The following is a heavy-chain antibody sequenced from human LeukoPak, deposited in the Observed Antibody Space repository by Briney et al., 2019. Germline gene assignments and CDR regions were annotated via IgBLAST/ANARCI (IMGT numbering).Heavy chain of an antibody. D-gene: IGHD1-26*01. CDR1: GFTFSSYA. J-gene: IGHJ6*02. CDR3: ASGSGTYYSSYYYYGMDV. CDR2: ISGSGGNT. V-gene: IGHV3-23*01. Sequence: TGGSLRLSCAASGFTFSSYAMSWVCQAPGKGLEWVSVISGSGGNTYYADSVKGRFTISRDNSKNTLYLQMNSLRAEDTGVYYCASGSGTYYSSYYYYGMDVWGQGTTVTVSS.